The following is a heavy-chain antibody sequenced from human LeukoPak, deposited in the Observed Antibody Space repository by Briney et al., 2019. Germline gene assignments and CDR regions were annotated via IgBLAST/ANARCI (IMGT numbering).Heavy chain of an antibody. Sequence: SETLSLTCTVSGGSLSSYYWTWIRQPAGKGLEWIGRIYTSGSTNYNPSLKSRVTISVDTSKNQFSLKLSSVTAADTAVYYCAREGEEGSSWYKYYYYYMDVWGKGTTVTVSS. V-gene: IGHV4-4*07. CDR3: AREGEEGSSWYKYYYYYMDV. J-gene: IGHJ6*03. CDR1: GGSLSSYY. D-gene: IGHD6-13*01. CDR2: IYTSGST.